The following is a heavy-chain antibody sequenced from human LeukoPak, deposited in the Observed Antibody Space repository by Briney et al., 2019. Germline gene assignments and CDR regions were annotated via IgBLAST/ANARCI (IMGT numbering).Heavy chain of an antibody. J-gene: IGHJ5*02. D-gene: IGHD3-22*01. CDR3: ARHIDLSGGSGYYAFPWFDP. CDR2: IYYSGST. CDR1: GGSISSYY. V-gene: IGHV4-59*08. Sequence: PSETLSLTCTVSGGSISSYYWSWIRQPPGNGLEWIGYIYYSGSTNYNPSLKSRVNISVDASKNQFSLKLSSVTAADTAVYYCARHIDLSGGSGYYAFPWFDPWGQGTLVTVSS.